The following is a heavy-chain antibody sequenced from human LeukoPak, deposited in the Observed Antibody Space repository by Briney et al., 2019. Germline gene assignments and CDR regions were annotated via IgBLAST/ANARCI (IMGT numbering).Heavy chain of an antibody. CDR1: GGSISSGGYS. Sequence: SETLSLTCAVSGGSISSGGYSWSWIRQPPGKGLEWIGYIYHSGSTYCNPSLKSRVTISVDRSKNQFSLKLSSVTAADTAVYYCARVISQYDSSGIFDYWGQGTLVTVSS. D-gene: IGHD3-22*01. J-gene: IGHJ4*02. CDR3: ARVISQYDSSGIFDY. CDR2: IYHSGST. V-gene: IGHV4-30-2*01.